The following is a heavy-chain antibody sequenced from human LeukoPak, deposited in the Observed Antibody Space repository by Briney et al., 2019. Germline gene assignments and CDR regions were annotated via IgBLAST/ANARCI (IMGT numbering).Heavy chain of an antibody. CDR2: INHSGGT. D-gene: IGHD3-22*01. CDR3: ARGGRSYYDSSGYYYS. Sequence: PSETLSLTCTVYGGSFSDYYWSWIRQPPGKGLEWIGVINHSGGTNYSPSLKSRVTISVDTSNNQFSLKLSSVTAADTAVYYCARGGRSYYDSSGYYYSWGQGILVTVSS. J-gene: IGHJ4*02. CDR1: GGSFSDYY. V-gene: IGHV4-34*01.